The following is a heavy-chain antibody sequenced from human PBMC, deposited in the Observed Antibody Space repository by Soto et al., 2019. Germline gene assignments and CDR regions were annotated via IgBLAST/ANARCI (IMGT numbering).Heavy chain of an antibody. J-gene: IGHJ4*02. V-gene: IGHV4-59*01. CDR1: GTSIRGYY. Sequence: QVQLQESGPGLIKPSETLSVTCSVSGTSIRGYYWTWIRQPPGKGLEWIGYIYYTGTTKYNPSLKSRVTISVDTSKNQFSPRLNSVTAADTAVYYCAREVSSFGSNHFDSWGQGALVTVSS. D-gene: IGHD3-10*01. CDR3: AREVSSFGSNHFDS. CDR2: IYYTGTT.